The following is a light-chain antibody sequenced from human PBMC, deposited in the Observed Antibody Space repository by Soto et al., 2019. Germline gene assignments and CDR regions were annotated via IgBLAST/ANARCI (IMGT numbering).Light chain of an antibody. CDR1: QSTSSW. V-gene: IGKV1-5*01. Sequence: DIQMTQSPSTLSASVGDRVTITCRASQSTSSWLAWYQQKPGKAPKLLIYDASGLESGVPSRFSGSGSGTKFTLTIASLQPDDFATYYCQQYETFSGTFGPGTKVDI. CDR3: QQYETFSGT. J-gene: IGKJ1*01. CDR2: DAS.